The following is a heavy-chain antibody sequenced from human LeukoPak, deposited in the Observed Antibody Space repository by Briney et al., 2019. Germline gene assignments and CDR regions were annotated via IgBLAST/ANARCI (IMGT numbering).Heavy chain of an antibody. CDR2: IDPSDSYT. V-gene: IGHV5-10-1*01. CDR3: ARHSPVAANLYYYYGMDV. D-gene: IGHD6-19*01. Sequence: AGESLKISCKGSGYSFTSYWISWVRQMPGKGLAWMGRIDPSDSYTNYSPSFQGHVTISADKSISTAYLQWSSLKASDTAMYYCARHSPVAANLYYYYGMDVWGQGTTVTVSS. CDR1: GYSFTSYW. J-gene: IGHJ6*02.